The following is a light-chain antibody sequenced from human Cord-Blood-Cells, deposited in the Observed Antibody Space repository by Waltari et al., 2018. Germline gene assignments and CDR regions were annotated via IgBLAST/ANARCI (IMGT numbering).Light chain of an antibody. Sequence: QSVLTQPASVSGSPGQSITISCTGTTSDVGGYNYVSWYQQHPGKAPKLLIYEVSNRPSGDSKRFSGSKSGNTASLDISRLQAVGEADYYCSSYTSSSTYVFGTGTKVTVL. CDR1: TSDVGGYNY. V-gene: IGLV2-14*01. CDR2: EVS. CDR3: SSYTSSSTYV. J-gene: IGLJ1*01.